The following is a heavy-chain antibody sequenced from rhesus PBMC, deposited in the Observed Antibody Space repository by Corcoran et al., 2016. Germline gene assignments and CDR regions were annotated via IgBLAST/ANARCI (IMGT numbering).Heavy chain of an antibody. CDR2: SDGNDDK. CDR1: GFSLRPRGIG. CDR3: ARSVNYDDSDY. V-gene: IGHV2-1*01. J-gene: IGHJ4*01. Sequence: QVTLKESGPALVKPTTTRTLPCTFSGFSLRPRGIGVGWIRQPSRKTLAWLAHSDGNDDKYYSTSLKSRLTISKDTSKHQVVLTMTNMDPVDTATYYCARSVNYDDSDYWGQGVLVTVSS. D-gene: IGHD3-28*01.